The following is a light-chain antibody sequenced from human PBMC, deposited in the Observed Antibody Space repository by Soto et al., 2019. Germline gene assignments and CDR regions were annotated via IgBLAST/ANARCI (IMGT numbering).Light chain of an antibody. CDR1: QSVSSSY. V-gene: IGKV3-20*01. J-gene: IGKJ1*01. CDR2: GAS. Sequence: EIFCTQSAGTLSLYPGERATLSCRASQSVSSSYLAWYQQKPGQAPRLLIYGASSRATGIPDRFSGSGSGTDFTLTISSLEPEDFAVYYCQQYGSSRTFGQGTKVDIK. CDR3: QQYGSSRT.